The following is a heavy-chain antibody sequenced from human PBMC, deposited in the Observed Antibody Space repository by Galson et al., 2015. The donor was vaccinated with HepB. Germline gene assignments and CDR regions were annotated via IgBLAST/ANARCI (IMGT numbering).Heavy chain of an antibody. CDR3: ASSLRQEWGY. D-gene: IGHD1-26*01. CDR2: ISYDGSNK. Sequence: SLRLSCAASGFTFSNYGMHWVRQAPGKGLEWMAVISYDGSNKYYADSVKGRFTISRDNSKNTLYVQMNSLRAEDTAVYYCASSLRQEWGYWGQGTLVTVSS. V-gene: IGHV3-30*19. CDR1: GFTFSNYG. J-gene: IGHJ4*02.